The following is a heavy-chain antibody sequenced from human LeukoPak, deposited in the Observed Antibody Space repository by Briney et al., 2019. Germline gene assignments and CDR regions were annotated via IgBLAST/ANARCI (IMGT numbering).Heavy chain of an antibody. CDR3: ATTSGH. CDR2: INHSRIT. Sequence: SETLSLTCTVSGGSISSSGYYWGWIRQPPGKGLEWIGEINHSRITNYNPSLKSRVSISVDTSKNQFSLKLSSVTAADTAVYYCATTSGHWGQGTLVTVSS. J-gene: IGHJ4*02. CDR1: GGSISSSGYY. V-gene: IGHV4-39*07.